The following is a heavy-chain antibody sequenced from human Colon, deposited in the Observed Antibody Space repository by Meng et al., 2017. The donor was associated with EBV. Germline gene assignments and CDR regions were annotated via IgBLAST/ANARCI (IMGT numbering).Heavy chain of an antibody. CDR2: IYHNGQT. Sequence: QVLLQESGAGLWKPSGTLSLTCAVSGTSISTSNWWSWIRQSPGEGLEWIGAIYHNGQTNYNPSLKSRVSMSVDESKNEFSLNLKSVTAADTAVYYCARDGGVTHIPWGQGVLVTVAS. J-gene: IGHJ5*02. CDR3: ARDGGVTHIP. CDR1: GTSISTSNW. D-gene: IGHD2-8*02. V-gene: IGHV4-4*02.